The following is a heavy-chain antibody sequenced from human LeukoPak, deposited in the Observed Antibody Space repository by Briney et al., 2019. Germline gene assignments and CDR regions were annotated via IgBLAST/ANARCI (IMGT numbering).Heavy chain of an antibody. J-gene: IGHJ6*02. V-gene: IGHV3-7*01. D-gene: IGHD3-16*01. CDR3: ATYTHWVAGDV. CDR2: MNQDGSAK. Sequence: GRSLRLSCAASGFTFSTYAMSWVRQAPGKGLEWVANMNQDGSAKGYVDSVKGRFTISRDNARNSLYLQMSSLRPEDTAVYYCATYTHWVAGDVWGQGTTVTVSS. CDR1: GFTFSTYA.